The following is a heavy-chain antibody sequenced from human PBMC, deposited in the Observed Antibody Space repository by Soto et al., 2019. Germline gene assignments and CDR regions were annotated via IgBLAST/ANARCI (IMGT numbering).Heavy chain of an antibody. V-gene: IGHV3-30*18. Sequence: GGSLRLSCAASGFTFSSYGMHWVRQAPGKGLEWVAVISYDGSNKYYADSVKGRFTISRDNSKNTLYLQMNSLRAEDTAVYYCAKDVSPGGGIDYWGQGTLVTVSS. CDR1: GFTFSSYG. J-gene: IGHJ4*02. CDR2: ISYDGSNK. CDR3: AKDVSPGGGIDY. D-gene: IGHD3-16*01.